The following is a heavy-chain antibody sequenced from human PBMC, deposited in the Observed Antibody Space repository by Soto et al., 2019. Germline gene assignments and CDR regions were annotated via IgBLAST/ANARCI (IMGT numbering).Heavy chain of an antibody. D-gene: IGHD3-10*01. V-gene: IGHV3-33*01. CDR3: ARRGIRSNGSGSYSYYYYYMDV. J-gene: IGHJ6*03. CDR1: GFTFSSYG. Sequence: GGSLRLSCAASGFTFSSYGMHWVRQAPGKGLEWVAVIWYDGSNKYYADSVKGRFTISRDNSKNTLYLQMNSLRAEDTAVYYCARRGIRSNGSGSYSYYYYYMDVWGKGTTVTVSS. CDR2: IWYDGSNK.